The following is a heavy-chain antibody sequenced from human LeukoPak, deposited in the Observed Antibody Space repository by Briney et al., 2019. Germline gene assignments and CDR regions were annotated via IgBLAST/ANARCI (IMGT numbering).Heavy chain of an antibody. CDR3: ARDTYDYYFDP. J-gene: IGHJ5*02. CDR1: GDSINSHH. D-gene: IGHD5-12*01. CDR2: MYYSGST. V-gene: IGHV4-59*11. Sequence: SETLSLTCTVSGDSINSHHWNWVRQPPRKGLEWIGYMYYSGSTKNNPSPTSRVAISIDTSTNQFSLKLSSVTAADTAVYYCARDTYDYYFDPWGQGTLVTVSS.